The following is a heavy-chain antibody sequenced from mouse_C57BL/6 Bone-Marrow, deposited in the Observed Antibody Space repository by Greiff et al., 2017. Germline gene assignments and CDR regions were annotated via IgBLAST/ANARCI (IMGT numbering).Heavy chain of an antibody. CDR3: ASSPDYDYDRFAY. Sequence: VKLVESGPGLVAPSQSLSITCTVSGFSLTSYGVDWVRQSPGKGLEWLGVIWGVGSTNYNSALKSRLSISKDNSKSQVFLKMNSLQTDDTAMYYCASSPDYDYDRFAYWGKGTLVTVSA. D-gene: IGHD2-4*01. V-gene: IGHV2-6*01. J-gene: IGHJ3*01. CDR1: GFSLTSYG. CDR2: IWGVGST.